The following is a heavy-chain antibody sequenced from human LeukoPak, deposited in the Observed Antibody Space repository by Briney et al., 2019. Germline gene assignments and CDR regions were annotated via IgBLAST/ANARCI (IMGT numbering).Heavy chain of an antibody. CDR3: ARGGRYYDFWSGYPAAIDY. J-gene: IGHJ4*02. V-gene: IGHV4-34*01. Sequence: PSGTLSLTCVVYGGSLSGYYWSWIRQPPGKGLEWIGEINHSGSTNYNPSLKSGVTISVDTSKNQFSLKLSSVTAADTAVYYCARGGRYYDFWSGYPAAIDYWGQGTLVTVSS. CDR2: INHSGST. D-gene: IGHD3-3*01. CDR1: GGSLSGYY.